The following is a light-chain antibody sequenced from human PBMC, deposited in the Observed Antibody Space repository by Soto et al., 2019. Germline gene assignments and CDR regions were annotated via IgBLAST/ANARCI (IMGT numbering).Light chain of an antibody. CDR1: QNVRSN. CDR3: QQYNNWPPVFT. Sequence: EIMMTQSPATLSVSLGERATLFCRASQNVRSNLAWYQQKPGQAPRLLIHGASSRATGIPDRFSGSGFGTEFTLTINSLQSEDFAVYYCQQYNNWPPVFTFGPGTTVEI. J-gene: IGKJ3*01. V-gene: IGKV3D-15*01. CDR2: GAS.